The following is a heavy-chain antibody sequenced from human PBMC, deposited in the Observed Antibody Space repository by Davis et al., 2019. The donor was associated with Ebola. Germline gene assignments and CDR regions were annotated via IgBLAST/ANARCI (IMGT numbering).Heavy chain of an antibody. CDR3: ARDRMGVLWEAYFDY. J-gene: IGHJ4*02. Sequence: GGSLRLSCAASGFTFSSYWMSWVRQAPGKGLEWVANIKQDGSEKYYVDSVKGRFTISRDNAKNSLYLQMNSLRAEDTAVYYCARDRMGVLWEAYFDYWGQGTLVTVSS. D-gene: IGHD1-26*01. V-gene: IGHV3-7*01. CDR2: IKQDGSEK. CDR1: GFTFSSYW.